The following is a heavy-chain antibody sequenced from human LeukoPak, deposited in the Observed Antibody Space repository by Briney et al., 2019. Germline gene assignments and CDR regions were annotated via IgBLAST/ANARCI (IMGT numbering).Heavy chain of an antibody. CDR3: ARDEYSSSSGAYYFDY. J-gene: IGHJ4*02. CDR2: ISGSDGST. D-gene: IGHD6-6*01. CDR1: GFTFSNYA. Sequence: GGSLRLSCAASGFTFSNYAMSWVRQAPGKGLEWVSAISGSDGSTNYADSVKGRFTISRDNAKNSLYLQMNSLRAEDTAVYYCARDEYSSSSGAYYFDYWGQGTLVTVSS. V-gene: IGHV3-23*01.